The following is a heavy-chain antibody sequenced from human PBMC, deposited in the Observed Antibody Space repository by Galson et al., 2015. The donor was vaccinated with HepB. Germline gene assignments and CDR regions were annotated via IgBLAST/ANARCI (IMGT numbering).Heavy chain of an antibody. V-gene: IGHV3-49*03. D-gene: IGHD2-21*01. CDR3: SRDRYRL. CDR1: GFSFGDHV. J-gene: IGHJ4*02. CDR2: IRSKFYDETT. Sequence: SLRLSCATSGFSFGDHVMSWFRQAPGKGLEWVGYIRSKFYDETTDYAASVRGRFNISRDDSKGIAYLQMNNPKVEDTAVYYCSRDRYRLGGQGTLVTVSS.